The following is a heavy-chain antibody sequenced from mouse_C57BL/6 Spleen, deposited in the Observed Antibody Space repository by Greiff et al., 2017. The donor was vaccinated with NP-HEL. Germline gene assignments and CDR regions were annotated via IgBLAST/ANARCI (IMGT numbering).Heavy chain of an antibody. CDR1: GYAFTNYL. J-gene: IGHJ1*03. CDR3: ARDRPVVDWYFDV. CDR2: INPGSGGT. Sequence: VQRVESGAELVRPGTSVKVSCKASGYAFTNYLIAWVKQRPGQGLEWIGVINPGSGGTNYNEKFKGKATLTVDKSSSTAYMQLSSLTSEDSAVYFCARDRPVVDWYFDVWGTGTTVTVSS. D-gene: IGHD1-1*01. V-gene: IGHV1-54*01.